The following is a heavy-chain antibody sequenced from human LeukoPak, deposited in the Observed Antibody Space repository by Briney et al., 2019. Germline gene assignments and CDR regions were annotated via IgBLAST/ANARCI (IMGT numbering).Heavy chain of an antibody. CDR1: GFRFSDYS. D-gene: IGHD5-24*01. CDR2: IGISSGNT. Sequence: GRSLRLSCAASGFRFSDYSMNWVRQAPGKGLEWISYIGISSGNTKYADSVKGRFTISGDKARNSLYLQMNSLRVEDTAVYYCARDYKYAFDNWGQGTLVTVSS. J-gene: IGHJ4*02. V-gene: IGHV3-48*01. CDR3: ARDYKYAFDN.